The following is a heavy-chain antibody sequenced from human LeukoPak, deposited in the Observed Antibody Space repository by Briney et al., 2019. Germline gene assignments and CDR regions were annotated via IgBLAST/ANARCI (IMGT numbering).Heavy chain of an antibody. V-gene: IGHV4-59*12. D-gene: IGHD3-10*01. CDR2: IYYSGSI. Sequence: SETLSLTCTVSGGSISSYYWSWIRQPPGKGLEWIGYIYYSGSINYNPSLKSRVTISVDTSKNQFSLKLSSVTAADTAVYYCARDGSGSPIARLLDWYFDLWGRGTLVTVSS. J-gene: IGHJ2*01. CDR3: ARDGSGSPIARLLDWYFDL. CDR1: GGSISSYY.